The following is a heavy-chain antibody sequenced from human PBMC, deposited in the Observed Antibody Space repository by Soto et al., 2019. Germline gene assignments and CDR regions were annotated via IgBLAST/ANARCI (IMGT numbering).Heavy chain of an antibody. CDR1: GYSFTTYW. CDR2: VYPYDSDT. J-gene: IGHJ3*02. D-gene: IGHD3-22*01. V-gene: IGHV5-51*01. CDR3: ARRDTGGYYPQHDAFNI. Sequence: EVQLVQSGAEVKKPGESLRISCKGSGYSFTTYWIGWVRQMPGKGLEWMGIVYPYDSDTRYSPSFQGQVTISADKSINTAYLQWSSLKASDTAMYYCARRDTGGYYPQHDAFNIWGQGTMVTVSS.